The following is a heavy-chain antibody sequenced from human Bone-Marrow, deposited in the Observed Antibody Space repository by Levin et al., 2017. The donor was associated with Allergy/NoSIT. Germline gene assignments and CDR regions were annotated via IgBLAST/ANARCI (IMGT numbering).Heavy chain of an antibody. J-gene: IGHJ6*03. Sequence: ASVKVSCKASGYTFTGYYMHWVRQAPGQGLEWMGRINPNSGGTNYAQKFQGRVTMTRDTSISTAYMELSRLRSDDTAVYYCATPYYGSDRPGGPENYDYYMDVWGKGTTVTVSS. CDR1: GYTFTGYY. CDR3: ATPYYGSDRPGGPENYDYYMDV. CDR2: INPNSGGT. V-gene: IGHV1-2*06. D-gene: IGHD3-10*01.